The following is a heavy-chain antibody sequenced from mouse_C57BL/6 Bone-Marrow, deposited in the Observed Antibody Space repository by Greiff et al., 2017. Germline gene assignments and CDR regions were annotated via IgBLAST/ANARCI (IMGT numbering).Heavy chain of an antibody. CDR2: INSAGGST. J-gene: IGHJ4*01. CDR3: ASPTMSTTGDAMDY. V-gene: IGHV5-2*01. Sequence: EVQVVESGGGLVQPGESLKLSCESNEYEFPSHDMSWVRKTPEKRLELVAAINSAGGSTYYPDTMERRFIISRDNTKMTLYLQMSSLRAEDTAWYYCASPTMSTTGDAMDYWGQGTSVTVSS. D-gene: IGHD2-4*01. CDR1: EYEFPSHD.